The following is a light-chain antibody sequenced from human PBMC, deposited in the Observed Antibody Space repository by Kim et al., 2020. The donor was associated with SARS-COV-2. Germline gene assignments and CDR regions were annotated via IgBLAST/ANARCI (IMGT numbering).Light chain of an antibody. CDR3: CSYAGSSTWV. CDR2: EGS. Sequence: GQSITLSCPRTSSNVGSYTLLSWYQQHPGKAPKLMIYEGSRRPSGVSNLFSGSKSGNTASLTISGLQAEDEADYYCCSYAGSSTWVFGGGTQLTVL. J-gene: IGLJ3*02. CDR1: SSNVGSYTL. V-gene: IGLV2-23*01.